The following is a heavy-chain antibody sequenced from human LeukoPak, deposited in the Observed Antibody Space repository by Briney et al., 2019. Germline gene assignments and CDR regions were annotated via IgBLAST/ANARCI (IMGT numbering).Heavy chain of an antibody. J-gene: IGHJ5*02. V-gene: IGHV1-69*05. CDR2: IIPIFGTA. CDR1: GGTFSRYA. Sequence: SPVKVSCKASGGTFSRYAISSVRQAPGHELEWMGGIIPIFGTANYAQRFQGRVTITTDESTRTAYMELSSLRSEDTAVYYCARVKGLRLRPNPTYLFDPWGQGTLVTVSS. D-gene: IGHD5/OR15-5a*01. CDR3: ARVKGLRLRPNPTYLFDP.